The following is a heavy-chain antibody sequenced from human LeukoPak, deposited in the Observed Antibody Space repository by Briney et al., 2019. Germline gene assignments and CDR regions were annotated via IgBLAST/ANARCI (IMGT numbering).Heavy chain of an antibody. CDR3: AIFGILGQPNWFDP. D-gene: IGHD3-10*01. V-gene: IGHV3-23*01. CDR2: ISGSGGNT. CDR1: GFTFSSYA. Sequence: PGGSLRLSCAASGFTFSSYAMSWVRQAPGKGLEWVSTISGSGGNTYYADSVKGRFTISRDNSKNTLYLQMSSLRAEDTAVYYCAIFGILGQPNWFDPWGQGTRVTVSS. J-gene: IGHJ5*02.